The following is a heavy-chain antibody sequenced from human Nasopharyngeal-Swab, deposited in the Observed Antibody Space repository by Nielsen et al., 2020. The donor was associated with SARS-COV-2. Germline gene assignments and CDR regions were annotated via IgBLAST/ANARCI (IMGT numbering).Heavy chain of an antibody. CDR2: INWNGGST. V-gene: IGHV3-20*04. CDR1: GFTFDDYG. D-gene: IGHD3/OR15-3a*01. Sequence: GESLKISCAASGFTFDDYGMSWVRQAPGKGLEWVSGINWNGGSTGYADSLKGRFTISRDNAKNSLYLQMNSLRAEDTALYYCARDQSWTTDNYYYYGMDVWGQGTTVTVSS. J-gene: IGHJ6*02. CDR3: ARDQSWTTDNYYYYGMDV.